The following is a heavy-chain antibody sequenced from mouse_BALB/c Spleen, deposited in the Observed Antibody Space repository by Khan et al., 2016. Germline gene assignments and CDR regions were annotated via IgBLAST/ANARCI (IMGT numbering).Heavy chain of an antibody. CDR2: ISYSGST. Sequence: EVQLQESGPGLVKPSQSLSLTCTVTGYSITSDYAWNWIRQFPGNKLEWMGYISYSGSTSYNPSLKSRISITRDTSKKQFFLRLNSVTTEDTATSYCAEELGLFAYWGQGTLVTVSA. J-gene: IGHJ3*01. CDR1: GYSITSDYA. V-gene: IGHV3-2*02. CDR3: AEELGLFAY. D-gene: IGHD4-1*01.